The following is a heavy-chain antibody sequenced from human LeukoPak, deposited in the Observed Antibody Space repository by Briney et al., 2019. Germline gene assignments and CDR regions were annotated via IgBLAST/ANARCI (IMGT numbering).Heavy chain of an antibody. CDR1: GFTFSSYA. V-gene: IGHV3-23*01. CDR3: ANQDPTQEYFQH. J-gene: IGHJ1*01. Sequence: PGGSLRLSCAASGFTFSSYAMSWVRQAPGKGLEWVSAISGSGGSTYYADFVKGRFTISRDNSKNTLYLQMNSLRAEDTAVYRCANQDPTQEYFQHWGQGTLVTVSS. CDR2: ISGSGGST.